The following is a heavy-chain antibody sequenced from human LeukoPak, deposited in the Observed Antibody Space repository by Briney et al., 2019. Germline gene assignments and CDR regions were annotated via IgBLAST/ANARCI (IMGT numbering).Heavy chain of an antibody. J-gene: IGHJ5*02. V-gene: IGHV3-74*01. CDR3: ARGHPGCRFDP. Sequence: GGSLRLSCAASGFTLSSYWMHWVRQAPGKGLVWVSRIKTDGSSTNYADSVKGRFTISRDNAKNTLYLQMNSLRAEDTAVYYCARGHPGCRFDPWGQGTLVTVSS. CDR1: GFTLSSYW. CDR2: IKTDGSST.